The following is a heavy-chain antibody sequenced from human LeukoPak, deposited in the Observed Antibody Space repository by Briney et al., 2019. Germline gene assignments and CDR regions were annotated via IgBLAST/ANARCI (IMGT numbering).Heavy chain of an antibody. CDR2: ISYDGSNK. CDR1: GFTFSSYA. D-gene: IGHD3-3*01. Sequence: GGSLRLSCAASGFTFSSYATHWVRQAPGKGLEWVAVISYDGSNKYYADSVKGRFTISRDNSKNTLYLQMNSLRAEDTAVYYCARDDKSAVFGAGLDYWGQGTLVTVSS. J-gene: IGHJ4*02. V-gene: IGHV3-30-3*01. CDR3: ARDDKSAVFGAGLDY.